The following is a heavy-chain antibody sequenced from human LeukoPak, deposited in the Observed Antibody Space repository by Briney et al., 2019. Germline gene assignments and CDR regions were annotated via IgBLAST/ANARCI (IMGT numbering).Heavy chain of an antibody. V-gene: IGHV4-39*01. D-gene: IGHD1-1*01. CDR2: IYYSGST. CDR3: ARRTWRAPRNDRYYYYGMDV. CDR1: GGSISSSSYY. J-gene: IGHJ6*02. Sequence: SETLSLTCTVSGGSISSSSYYWDWIRQPPGKGLEWIGSIYYSGSTYYNSSLKSRVTISVDTSKNQFSLKLSSVTAADTAVYYCARRTWRAPRNDRYYYYGMDVWGQGTTVTVSS.